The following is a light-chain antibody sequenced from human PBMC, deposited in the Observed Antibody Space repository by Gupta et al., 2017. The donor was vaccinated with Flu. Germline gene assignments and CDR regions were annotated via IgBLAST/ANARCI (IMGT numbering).Light chain of an antibody. CDR3: RQADGFSYT. CDR1: QGISIW. V-gene: IGKV1-12*01. CDR2: AAS. Sequence: DIRMTQSPSSLSASVGDRVTITCRASQGISIWLAWYQQKPGKAPKLLIYAASSLQSRVPSTSSSSRSAGEDSMTIISSLPQDDATAYCRQADGFSYTFGRGTKVDI. J-gene: IGKJ4*01.